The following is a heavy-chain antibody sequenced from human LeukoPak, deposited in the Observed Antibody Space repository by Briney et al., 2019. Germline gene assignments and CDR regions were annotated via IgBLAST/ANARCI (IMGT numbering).Heavy chain of an antibody. CDR1: GFTFSTYA. Sequence: GGSLRLSCAASGFTFSTYAMHWVRQAPGKGLEYVSAISSDGGSTYYANSVKGRFTISRDNSKNTLYLQMNSLRAEDTAVYYCADYYYYMDVWGKGTTVTVSS. J-gene: IGHJ6*03. CDR2: ISSDGGST. CDR3: ADYYYYMDV. V-gene: IGHV3-64*01.